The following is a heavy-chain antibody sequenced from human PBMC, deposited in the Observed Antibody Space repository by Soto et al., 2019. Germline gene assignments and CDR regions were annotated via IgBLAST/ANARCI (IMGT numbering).Heavy chain of an antibody. V-gene: IGHV4-4*07. J-gene: IGHJ6*02. CDR3: ARWVVVVTGTSSKYYYGMDV. Sequence: ASETLSLTCTVSGGSINSYYWSWIRQPAGKGLEWIGRIYTSGSTNYNPSLKSRVTMSVDTSKNQFSLKLSSVTAADTAVYYCARWVVVVTGTSSKYYYGMDVWGQGTTVTVSS. CDR1: GGSINSYY. CDR2: IYTSGST. D-gene: IGHD2-21*02.